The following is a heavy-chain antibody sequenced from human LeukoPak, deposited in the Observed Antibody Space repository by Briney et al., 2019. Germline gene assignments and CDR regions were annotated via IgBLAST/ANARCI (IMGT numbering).Heavy chain of an antibody. CDR1: GFTVSSNY. CDR3: ARSNILTGYFAEYFQH. D-gene: IGHD3-9*01. Sequence: GGTLRLSCAASGFTVSSNYMSWVRQAPGKGLEWVSVIYSGGSTYYADSVKGRFTIPRDNSKNTLYLQMNSLRAEDTAVYYCARSNILTGYFAEYFQHWGQGTLVTVSS. V-gene: IGHV3-66*01. CDR2: IYSGGST. J-gene: IGHJ1*01.